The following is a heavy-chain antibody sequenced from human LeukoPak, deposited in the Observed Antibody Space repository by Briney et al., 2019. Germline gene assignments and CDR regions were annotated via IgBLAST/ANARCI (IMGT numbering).Heavy chain of an antibody. Sequence: PSETLSLTCAVYGGSFSGYYWSWIRQPPGKGLEWIGEINHSGSTNYNPSLKSRVTISVDTSKNQFSLKLSSVAGADTAVYYCASYDFWSGYLNYWGQGTLVTVSS. CDR2: INHSGST. D-gene: IGHD3-3*01. J-gene: IGHJ4*02. CDR1: GGSFSGYY. CDR3: ASYDFWSGYLNY. V-gene: IGHV4-34*01.